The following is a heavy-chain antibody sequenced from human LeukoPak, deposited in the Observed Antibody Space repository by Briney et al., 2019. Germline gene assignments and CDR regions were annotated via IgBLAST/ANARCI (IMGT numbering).Heavy chain of an antibody. CDR1: GFTFSSYE. CDR3: AKDDYGGNSFGYYYYYYMDV. Sequence: GGSLRLSCAASGFTFSSYEMNWVRQAPGKGLEWVSYISSSGSTIYYADSVKGRFTISRDNAKNSLYLQMNSLRAEDTAVYYCAKDDYGGNSFGYYYYYYMDVWGKGTTVTVSS. D-gene: IGHD4-23*01. CDR2: ISSSGSTI. V-gene: IGHV3-48*03. J-gene: IGHJ6*03.